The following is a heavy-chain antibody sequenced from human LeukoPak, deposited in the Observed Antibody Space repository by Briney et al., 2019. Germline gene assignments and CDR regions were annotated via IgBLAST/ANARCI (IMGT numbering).Heavy chain of an antibody. CDR2: IYISGST. CDR1: GGSISSYY. D-gene: IGHD1-1*01. CDR3: ARDRGTWNDDGFDY. J-gene: IGHJ4*02. Sequence: SETLSLTCTVSGGSISSYYWSWIRQPAGKGLEWIGRIYISGSTNYNPSLKSRVTMSVDTSKNQFSLKLSSVTAADTAVHYCARDRGTWNDDGFDYWGQGTLVTVSS. V-gene: IGHV4-4*07.